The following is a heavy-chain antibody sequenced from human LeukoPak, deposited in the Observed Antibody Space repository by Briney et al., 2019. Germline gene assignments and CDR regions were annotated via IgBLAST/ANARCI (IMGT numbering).Heavy chain of an antibody. CDR1: GFTFSSYV. Sequence: PGGSLRLSCATSGFTFSSYVMNWVRQAPGKGLEWVSVISGGGGSTYYADSVKGRFTISRDNSKNTLYLQMNSLRAEDTAVYYCAKPMIQLWFCSFDYWGQGTLVTVSS. CDR2: ISGGGGST. J-gene: IGHJ4*02. D-gene: IGHD5-18*01. V-gene: IGHV3-23*01. CDR3: AKPMIQLWFCSFDY.